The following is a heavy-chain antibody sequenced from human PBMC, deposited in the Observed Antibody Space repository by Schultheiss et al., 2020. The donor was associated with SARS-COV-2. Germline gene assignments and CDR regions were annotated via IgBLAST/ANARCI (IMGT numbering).Heavy chain of an antibody. D-gene: IGHD3-22*01. CDR2: ISSSGDST. CDR1: GFTVSSYA. Sequence: GWSLRLSCAASGFTVSSYAMHWVRQAPGKGLEYVSAISSSGDSTYYADSVKGRFTISRDNSKNTLYLQMSSLRAEDTAVYYCAKAEAYYYDSSGGYYFDYWGQGTLVTVSS. J-gene: IGHJ4*02. V-gene: IGHV3-64D*06. CDR3: AKAEAYYYDSSGGYYFDY.